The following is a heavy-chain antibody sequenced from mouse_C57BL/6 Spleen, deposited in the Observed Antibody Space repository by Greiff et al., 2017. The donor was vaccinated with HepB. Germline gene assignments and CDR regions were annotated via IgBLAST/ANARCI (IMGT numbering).Heavy chain of an antibody. V-gene: IGHV1-63*01. Sequence: QVQLQQSGAELVRPGTSVKMSCKASGYTFTNYWIGWAKQRPGHGLEWIGDIYPGGGYTNYNEKFKGKATLTADKSSSTAYMQFSSLTSEDSAIYYCARSGYYGSSLWDYFDYWGQGTTLTVSS. CDR2: IYPGGGYT. J-gene: IGHJ2*01. CDR3: ARSGYYGSSLWDYFDY. D-gene: IGHD1-1*01. CDR1: GYTFTNYW.